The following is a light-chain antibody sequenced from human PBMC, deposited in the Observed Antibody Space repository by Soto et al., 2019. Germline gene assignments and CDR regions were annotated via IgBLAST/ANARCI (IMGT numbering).Light chain of an antibody. V-gene: IGKV1-5*01. CDR1: QSISSW. CDR2: DAS. Sequence: EIQMTQSPATLSASVGDRVTITCRASQSISSWLAWYQQKPGKAPKLLIYDASSLESGVPSRFSGSGSGTEFTLTISSLQPDDFATYYCQQYNSYSTFGQGTRWISN. CDR3: QQYNSYST. J-gene: IGKJ1*01.